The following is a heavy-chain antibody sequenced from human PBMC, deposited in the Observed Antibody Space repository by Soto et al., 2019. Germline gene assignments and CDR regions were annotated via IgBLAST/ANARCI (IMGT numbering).Heavy chain of an antibody. V-gene: IGHV4-4*07. J-gene: IGHJ5*02. CDR3: VRDGTKTLRDWFDP. D-gene: IGHD1-1*01. Sequence: SETLSLTCTVSGASIIGFYWSWIRKAAGKGLEWIGRIYATGTTDYNPSLKSRVMMSVDTSKKQFSLKLRSVTAADTAVYYCVRDGTKTLRDWFDPWGQGISVTVSS. CDR2: IYATGTT. CDR1: GASIIGFY.